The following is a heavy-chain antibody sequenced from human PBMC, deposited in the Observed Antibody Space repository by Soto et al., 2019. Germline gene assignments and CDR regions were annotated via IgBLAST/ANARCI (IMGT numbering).Heavy chain of an antibody. V-gene: IGHV3-30*18. Sequence: GGSLRLSCAASGFTFSSYGMHWVRQAPGKGLEWVAVISYDGSNKYYADSVKGRFTISRDNSKNTLYLQMNSLRAEDTAVYYCAKETLPAATFLDAFDIWGQGTMVTVSS. CDR2: ISYDGSNK. CDR3: AKETLPAATFLDAFDI. CDR1: GFTFSSYG. D-gene: IGHD2-2*01. J-gene: IGHJ3*02.